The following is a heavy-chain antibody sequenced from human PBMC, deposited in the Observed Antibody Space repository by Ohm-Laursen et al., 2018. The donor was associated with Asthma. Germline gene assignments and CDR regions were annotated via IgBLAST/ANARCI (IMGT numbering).Heavy chain of an antibody. D-gene: IGHD1-14*01. J-gene: IGHJ5*02. CDR1: GFTFSSNW. CDR3: VKNRASLGP. Sequence: SLRLSCTASGFTFSSNWMSWVRQAPGEGLEWVANIKQDGSEKYYVDSVKGRFTISRDNAKNSLYLQMNSLRAEDTAVYYCVKNRASLGPWGQGTLVTVSS. V-gene: IGHV3-7*01. CDR2: IKQDGSEK.